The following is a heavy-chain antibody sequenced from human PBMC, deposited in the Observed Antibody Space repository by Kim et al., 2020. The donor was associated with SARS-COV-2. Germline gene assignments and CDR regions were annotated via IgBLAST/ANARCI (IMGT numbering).Heavy chain of an antibody. Sequence: GGSLRLSCAASGFTFSSYWMSWVRQAPGKGLEWVANIKQDGSEKYYVDSVKGRFTISRDNAKNSLYLQMNSLRGEDTAVYYCAREKIWFGEEDYYYYYGIDVRGQGTTVTVSS. CDR2: IKQDGSEK. D-gene: IGHD3-10*01. V-gene: IGHV3-7*03. CDR1: GFTFSSYW. J-gene: IGHJ6*02. CDR3: AREKIWFGEEDYYYYYGIDV.